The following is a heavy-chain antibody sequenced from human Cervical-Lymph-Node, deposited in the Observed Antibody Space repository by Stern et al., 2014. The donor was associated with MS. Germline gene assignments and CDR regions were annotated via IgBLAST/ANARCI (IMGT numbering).Heavy chain of an antibody. CDR3: ARGNYDVLTDNGGHGFDI. V-gene: IGHV4-61*02. CDR2: IYSSGST. Sequence: VQLVESGPGLVKPSQTLSLTCTVSGGSISSGNYYWSWIRQPAGEGLEWIGGIYSSGSTQYDPPLQSPVTISADTSTNQFSLRLSSVTAADTAVYYCARGNYDVLTDNGGHGFDIWGQGTMVTVSS. D-gene: IGHD3-9*01. CDR1: GGSISSGNYY. J-gene: IGHJ3*02.